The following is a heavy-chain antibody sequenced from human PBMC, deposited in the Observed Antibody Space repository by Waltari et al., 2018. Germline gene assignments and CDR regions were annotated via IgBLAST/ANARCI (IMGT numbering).Heavy chain of an antibody. CDR1: W. CDR2: MSTDDRRI. Sequence: WMQWVHKVPGKWLGWVSGMSTDDRRIRYADAGKGRCTSSRDNPTNTLYLQLNSLRAEDSSVYFCARHRPGGYGMDVWGRGTTVTVSS. J-gene: IGHJ6*02. V-gene: IGHV3-74*01. D-gene: IGHD2-15*01. CDR3: ARHRPGGYGMDV.